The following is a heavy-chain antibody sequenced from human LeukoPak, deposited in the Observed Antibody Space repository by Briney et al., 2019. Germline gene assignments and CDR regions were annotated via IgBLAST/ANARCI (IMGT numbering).Heavy chain of an antibody. CDR1: GLTFNNYA. J-gene: IGHJ4*02. CDR3: ARDRTGFY. CDR2: ISKSGDHT. Sequence: GGSLRLSCAVSGLTFNNYAMSWVRQAPGKGLEWVSAISKSGDHTYYAASAKGRFTIYRDNSKNTQYLQMNSLGAEDTAVYYCARDRTGFYWGQGTLVTVSS. V-gene: IGHV3-23*01. D-gene: IGHD1-1*01.